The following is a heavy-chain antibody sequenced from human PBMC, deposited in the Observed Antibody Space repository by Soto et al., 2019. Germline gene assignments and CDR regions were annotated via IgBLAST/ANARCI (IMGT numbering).Heavy chain of an antibody. CDR3: AKCPGVAAAGPPFDP. Sequence: QVQLVESGGGVVQPGRSLRLSCAASGFTFSSYGIHWVRQAPGKGLAWVAVISYDGSNKYYADSVKGRFTISRDNSKNTRDLQMNSLRAEDTALYYCAKCPGVAAAGPPFDPWGQGTLVTVSS. V-gene: IGHV3-30*18. D-gene: IGHD6-13*01. CDR1: GFTFSSYG. CDR2: ISYDGSNK. J-gene: IGHJ5*02.